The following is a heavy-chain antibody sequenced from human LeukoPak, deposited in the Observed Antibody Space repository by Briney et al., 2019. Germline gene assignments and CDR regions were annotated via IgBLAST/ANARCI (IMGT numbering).Heavy chain of an antibody. CDR3: ARGQISFGELLPREMDV. D-gene: IGHD3-10*01. Sequence: SETLSLTCTVSGGSISSGSYYWSWIRQPAGKGLEWIGRIYTSGSTNYNPSLKSRVTISVDTSKNQFSLKLSSVTAADTAVYYCARGQISFGELLPREMDVWGKGTTVTIPS. V-gene: IGHV4-61*02. CDR1: GGSISSGSYY. J-gene: IGHJ6*04. CDR2: IYTSGST.